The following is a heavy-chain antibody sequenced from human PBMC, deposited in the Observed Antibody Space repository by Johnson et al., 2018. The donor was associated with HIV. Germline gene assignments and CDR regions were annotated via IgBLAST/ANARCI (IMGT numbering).Heavy chain of an antibody. Sequence: VQLVESGGGVVQPGRSLRLSCAASGFIFDDYGMSWVRQGPGKGLEWVSGINWNGGSTGYVDSVKGRFTISRDNAKNSLYLQMNSLRAEDTALYYCARAYMSSGSYYDAFDIWGQGAMVIVSS. CDR1: GFIFDDYG. CDR2: INWNGGST. D-gene: IGHD1-26*01. J-gene: IGHJ3*02. CDR3: ARAYMSSGSYYDAFDI. V-gene: IGHV3-20*04.